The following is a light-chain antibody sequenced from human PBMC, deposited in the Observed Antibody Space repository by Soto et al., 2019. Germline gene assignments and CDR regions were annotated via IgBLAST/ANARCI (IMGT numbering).Light chain of an antibody. V-gene: IGKV3D-15*01. Sequence: EIVMTQSPATLSVSPGERATLSCRASRSVSINLAWYQQKPGQAPRLLLYGVSTRATGIPARFSGSGSGTEFTLTISSLQSEDFPVYYCQQYNNWPRTFGPGTKVDFK. CDR1: RSVSIN. J-gene: IGKJ3*01. CDR3: QQYNNWPRT. CDR2: GVS.